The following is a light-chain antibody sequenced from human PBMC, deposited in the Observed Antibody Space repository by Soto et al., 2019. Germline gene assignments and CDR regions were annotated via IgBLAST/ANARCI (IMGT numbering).Light chain of an antibody. CDR2: GAS. CDR3: QQNLGVHT. J-gene: IGKJ1*01. Sequence: EIVLTQSPATLSLSPGDRATLSCRASQSVSSSYLAWYQQKPGQAPGLLIYGASSRATGIPDRFSGSGSGTDFTLTISSLEPEDSAVYYCQQNLGVHTFGQGTKVDIK. CDR1: QSVSSSY. V-gene: IGKV3-20*01.